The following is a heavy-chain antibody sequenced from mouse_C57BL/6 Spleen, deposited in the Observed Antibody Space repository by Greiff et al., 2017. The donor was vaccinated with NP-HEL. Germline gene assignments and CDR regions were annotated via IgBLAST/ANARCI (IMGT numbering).Heavy chain of an antibody. J-gene: IGHJ2*01. CDR2: IDPSDSYT. CDR1: GYTFTSYW. CDR3: ARSGSSLYYFDD. D-gene: IGHD1-1*01. Sequence: VQLQQPGAELVMPGASVKLSCKASGYTFTSYWMHWVKQRPGQGLEWIGEIDPSDSYTNYNQKFKGKSTLTVDKSSSTAYMQLSSLTSEDSAVYYCARSGSSLYYFDDWGQGTTLTVSS. V-gene: IGHV1-69*01.